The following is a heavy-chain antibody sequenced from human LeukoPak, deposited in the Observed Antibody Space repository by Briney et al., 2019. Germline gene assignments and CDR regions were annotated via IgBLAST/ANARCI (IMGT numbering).Heavy chain of an antibody. CDR3: AKDFETRKEAWLRYPDY. CDR1: GFTFSPHA. CDR2: ISSDGSDK. J-gene: IGHJ4*02. D-gene: IGHD3-16*01. V-gene: IGHV3-30-3*01. Sequence: GRSLRLSCAASGFTFSPHAMHWVRQAPGKGLKWVAVISSDGSDKYYADSVQGRFTISRDNSMNTLSLQMDSLRVEDAGIYYCAKDFETRKEAWLRYPDYWGQGTLVTVSS.